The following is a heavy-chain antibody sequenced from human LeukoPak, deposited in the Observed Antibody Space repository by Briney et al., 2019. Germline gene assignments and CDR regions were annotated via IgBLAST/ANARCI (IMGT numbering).Heavy chain of an antibody. CDR1: GGPFSCYY. J-gene: IGHJ4*02. Sequence: TSETLSLTCAVYGGPFSCYYWSWIRQPPGKGLEWIGENNHSGSTNYNPSLQSQVTISVDTSKNQFSLKLSSVNAADRAVYYCARAHPVTGYSSSWLDYWGEGTLVTVSS. V-gene: IGHV4-34*01. D-gene: IGHD6-13*01. CDR3: ARAHPVTGYSSSWLDY. CDR2: NNHSGST.